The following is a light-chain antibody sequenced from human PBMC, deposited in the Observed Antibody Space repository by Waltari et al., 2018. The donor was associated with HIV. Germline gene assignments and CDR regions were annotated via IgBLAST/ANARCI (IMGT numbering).Light chain of an antibody. V-gene: IGKV3-20*01. CDR2: GAS. CDR1: QSVSSSS. Sequence: EIVLTQSPGTLSLSPGERVTLSFRASQSVSSSSLVWYQQKPGQAPRLLIYGASSRATGIPDRFSGSGSGTDFTLTISRLDPGEFAVYEGQQYGSSVTFGQGTRLGIK. J-gene: IGKJ5*01. CDR3: QQYGSSVT.